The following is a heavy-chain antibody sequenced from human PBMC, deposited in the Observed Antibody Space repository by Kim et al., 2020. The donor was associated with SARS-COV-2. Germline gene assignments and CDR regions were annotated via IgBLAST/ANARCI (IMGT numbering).Heavy chain of an antibody. D-gene: IGHD6-19*01. Sequence: SETLSLTCAVYGGSFIGYYWSWIRQPPGKGLEWIGEINHSGSTNYNPSLKSRVTISVDTSKNQFSLKLSSVTAADTAVYYCARGKVAGTVDYWGQGTLVTVSS. CDR3: ARGKVAGTVDY. J-gene: IGHJ4*02. CDR2: INHSGST. V-gene: IGHV4-34*01. CDR1: GGSFIGYY.